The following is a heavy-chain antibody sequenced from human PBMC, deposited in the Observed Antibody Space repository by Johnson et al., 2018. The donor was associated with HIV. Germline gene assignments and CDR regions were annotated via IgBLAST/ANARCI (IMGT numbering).Heavy chain of an antibody. CDR3: AKERYYDSSGPDAFDI. D-gene: IGHD3-22*01. CDR2: ISYDGSEE. Sequence: QVQLVESGGGVVQPGRSLRLSCAASGFTFSSYAMHWVRQAPGKGLEWVAVISYDGSEEYYVDSVKGRFTISRDNSKNTLYLPMNSLRAEDTAVYYCAKERYYDSSGPDAFDIWGQGTMVTVSS. CDR1: GFTFSSYA. J-gene: IGHJ3*02. V-gene: IGHV3-30*04.